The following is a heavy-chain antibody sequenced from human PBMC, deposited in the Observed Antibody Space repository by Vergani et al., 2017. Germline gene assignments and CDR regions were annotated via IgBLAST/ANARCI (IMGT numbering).Heavy chain of an antibody. CDR3: ARIRNHYYYMDV. Sequence: QVQLQESGPGLVKPSETLSLTCTVSGGSISSYSWSWIRQPPGKGLEWIGYIYYSGSTNYNPSLKSRVTISVDTSKNQFSLKLSSVTAADTAVYYCARIRNHYYYMDVGGKGTTVTVSS. V-gene: IGHV4-59*01. CDR2: IYYSGST. D-gene: IGHD3-3*01. J-gene: IGHJ6*03. CDR1: GGSISSYS.